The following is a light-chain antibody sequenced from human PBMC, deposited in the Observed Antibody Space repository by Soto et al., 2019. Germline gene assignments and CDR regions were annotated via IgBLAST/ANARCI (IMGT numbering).Light chain of an antibody. CDR3: QQYDSSPWT. J-gene: IGKJ1*01. Sequence: EIVLTQSPGTQSLSPGERATLSCRDSQSVSSSFLAWYQQKPGQAPRLLIYGASSRATGIPDRFSGSGSGTDFTLTISRLEPEDFAVYYCQQYDSSPWTFGQGTKVEIK. V-gene: IGKV3-20*01. CDR2: GAS. CDR1: QSVSSSF.